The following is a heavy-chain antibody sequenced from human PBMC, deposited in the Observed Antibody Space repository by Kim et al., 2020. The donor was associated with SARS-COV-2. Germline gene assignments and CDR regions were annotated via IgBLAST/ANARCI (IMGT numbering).Heavy chain of an antibody. CDR3: ARDLSRYSSSWYGFGY. D-gene: IGHD6-13*01. CDR1: GFTFSSYW. Sequence: GGSLRLSCAASGFTFSSYWMSWVRQAPGKGLEWVANIKQDGSEKYYVDSVKGRFTISRDNAKNSLYLQMNSLRAEDTAVYYCARDLSRYSSSWYGFGYWGQGTLVTVSS. CDR2: IKQDGSEK. J-gene: IGHJ4*02. V-gene: IGHV3-7*03.